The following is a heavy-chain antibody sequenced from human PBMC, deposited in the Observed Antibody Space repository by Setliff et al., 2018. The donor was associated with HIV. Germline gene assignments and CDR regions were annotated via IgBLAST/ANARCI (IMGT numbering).Heavy chain of an antibody. V-gene: IGHV4-31*01. CDR1: GGSISSGGYY. CDR2: IYYSGST. CDR3: ARSPLNYYDKSDAFDI. Sequence: PSETLSLTCTVSGGSISSGGYYWSWIRQLPGKGLECIGYIYYSGSTYYNPSLKSLVTISVDTSKNQFSLKLSSVTAADTAVYYFARSPLNYYDKSDAFDIWGQGTMVTVSS. D-gene: IGHD3-22*01. J-gene: IGHJ3*02.